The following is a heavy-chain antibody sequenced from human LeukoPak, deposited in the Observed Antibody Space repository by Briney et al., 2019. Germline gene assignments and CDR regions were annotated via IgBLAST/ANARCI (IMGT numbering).Heavy chain of an antibody. CDR2: IKDDGSQK. V-gene: IGHV3-7*01. Sequence: GGSLRLSCEASRFTFDNYWMSWVRQAPGKGLEWVANIKDDGSQKNYIDSVKGRFTISRDNAKASLFLQMNSLISEDTAVYYCARRNVGTGRSFHSWGQGTLVTVSS. CDR1: RFTFDNYW. J-gene: IGHJ4*02. D-gene: IGHD3-10*01. CDR3: ARRNVGTGRSFHS.